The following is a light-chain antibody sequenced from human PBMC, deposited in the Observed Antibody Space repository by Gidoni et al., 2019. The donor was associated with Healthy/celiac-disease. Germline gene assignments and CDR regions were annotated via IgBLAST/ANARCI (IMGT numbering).Light chain of an antibody. V-gene: IGKV4-1*01. CDR3: QQYYSTPPA. Sequence: DIVMTQSPDSLAVSLGERATINCKSSQSVLYSSNNKNYLAGYQQKPGQPPKLLIYRADTREPGVPDRFSGSGSGTDFTLTISSLQAEDVAVYYCQQYYSTPPAFXXXTKVEIK. CDR1: QSVLYSSNNKNY. J-gene: IGKJ1*01. CDR2: RAD.